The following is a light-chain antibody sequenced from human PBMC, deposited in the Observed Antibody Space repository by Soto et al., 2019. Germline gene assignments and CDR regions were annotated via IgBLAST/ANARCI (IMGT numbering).Light chain of an antibody. CDR1: SDDVGAFNY. CDR3: TSYASSVNYV. Sequence: QSALTQPASVSGSPGQSITISCTGTSDDVGAFNYVSWYQQHPGKAPKLMIFVVSRRPSGVSNRFSGSKSGNTASLTISGLQAEDEADYYCTSYASSVNYVFGTGTKLTVL. J-gene: IGLJ1*01. V-gene: IGLV2-14*01. CDR2: VVS.